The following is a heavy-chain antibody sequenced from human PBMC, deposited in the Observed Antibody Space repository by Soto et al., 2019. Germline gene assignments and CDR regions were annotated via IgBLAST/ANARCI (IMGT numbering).Heavy chain of an antibody. Sequence: QITLKESGPTLVKPTQTLTLTCTFSGFSLSTSGVGVGWIRQPPGKALEWLALIFWDDDKRYSPSLKSRLTITKDTSNIQVVLTLTIMDHVDRATYYCAQRARDPSGYLFDYWGQGTLVTVSS. J-gene: IGHJ4*02. D-gene: IGHD5-12*01. CDR1: GFSLSTSGVG. CDR2: IFWDDDK. V-gene: IGHV2-5*02. CDR3: AQRARDPSGYLFDY.